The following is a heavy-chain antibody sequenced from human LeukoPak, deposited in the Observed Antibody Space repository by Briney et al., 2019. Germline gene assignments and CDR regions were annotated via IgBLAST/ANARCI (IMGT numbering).Heavy chain of an antibody. CDR3: ARNINWNDRYYYHGMDV. V-gene: IGHV6-1*01. D-gene: IGHD1-1*01. CDR1: GDSVSSNSAA. Sequence: SQTLSLTCAISGDSVSSNSAAWNWIRQSPSRGLEWLGRTYYRSKWYNDYAVSVKSRITINPDTSKNQFSLQLNSVTPEDTAVYYCARNINWNDRYYYHGMDVWGQGTTVTVSS. CDR2: TYYRSKWYN. J-gene: IGHJ6*02.